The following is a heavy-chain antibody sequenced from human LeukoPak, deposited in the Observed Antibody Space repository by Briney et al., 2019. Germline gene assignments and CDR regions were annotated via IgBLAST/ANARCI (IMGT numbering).Heavy chain of an antibody. D-gene: IGHD3-10*01. CDR1: GGSISGGSYY. V-gene: IGHV4-61*02. CDR2: IYTSGST. J-gene: IGHJ3*02. CDR3: ARSEYYYGSGTDTFDI. Sequence: SETLSLTCTVSGGSISGGSYYWSWIRQPAGKGLEWIGRIYTSGSTNYNPSLKSRVNISVDTSKNQFSLKLSSVTAADTAVYYCARSEYYYGSGTDTFDIWGQGTMVTVSS.